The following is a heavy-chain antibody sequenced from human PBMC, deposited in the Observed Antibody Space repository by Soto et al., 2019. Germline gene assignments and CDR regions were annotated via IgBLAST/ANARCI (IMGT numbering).Heavy chain of an antibody. J-gene: IGHJ4*02. D-gene: IGHD6-19*01. CDR3: AKTGSGWYFDY. CDR1: GFTFISYG. Sequence: QVQLVESGGGVVQPGRSLRLSCAASGFTFISYGIHWVRQAPGKGLEWVALISYDGNNKYYVDSVKGRFTISRDNIKNMLYLQMNSLRAEDTAVYYCAKTGSGWYFDYWGQGTLVTVSS. CDR2: ISYDGNNK. V-gene: IGHV3-30*18.